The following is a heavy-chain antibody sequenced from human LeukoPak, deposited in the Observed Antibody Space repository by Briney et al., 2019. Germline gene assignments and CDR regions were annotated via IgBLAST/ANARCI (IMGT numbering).Heavy chain of an antibody. CDR2: IVVGSGNT. CDR1: GFTFTSSA. D-gene: IGHD3-10*01. J-gene: IGHJ6*04. Sequence: GASVKVSCKASGFTFTSSAVQWVRQARGQRLEWIGWIVVGSGNTNYAQKFQERVTITRDMSTSTAYMELSSLRSEDTAVYYCAADSRRNYYGSGSYYIPYYHGMDVWGKGTTVTVSS. V-gene: IGHV1-58*01. CDR3: AADSRRNYYGSGSYYIPYYHGMDV.